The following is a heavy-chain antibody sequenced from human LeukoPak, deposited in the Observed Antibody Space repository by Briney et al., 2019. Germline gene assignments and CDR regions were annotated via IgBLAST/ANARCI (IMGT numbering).Heavy chain of an antibody. CDR3: ARVMEMVGMALLPTTPSERWVTDS. Sequence: GASVKVSCKASGYTFTGYYIHWVRQAPGQGLEWMGWINPNSGSTKYEEKFQGRVTMTRDTSITTAYMELSSLRPDNTAVYYCARVMEMVGMALLPTTPSERWVTDSWGQGSLVTVPS. V-gene: IGHV1-2*02. CDR1: GYTFTGYY. D-gene: IGHD5-24*01. CDR2: INPNSGST. J-gene: IGHJ4*02.